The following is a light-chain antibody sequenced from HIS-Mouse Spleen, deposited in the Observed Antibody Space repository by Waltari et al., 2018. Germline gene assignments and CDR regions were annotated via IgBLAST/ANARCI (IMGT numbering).Light chain of an antibody. V-gene: IGLV7-46*01. Sequence: QALLTQDPSLPVPPAWTVPRPCGSSTGSGTSGHYPNWFQQKPGQAPRILIHDTSNKQPRTPARFSGSLLGGNAALTLSGAQPEDEDEYYCLLYYSGARVFGGGTKLTVL. CDR2: DTS. J-gene: IGLJ3*02. CDR1: TGSGTSGHY. CDR3: LLYYSGARV.